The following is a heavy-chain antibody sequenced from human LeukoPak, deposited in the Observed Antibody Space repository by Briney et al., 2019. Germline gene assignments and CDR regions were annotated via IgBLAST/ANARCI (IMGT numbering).Heavy chain of an antibody. V-gene: IGHV1-8*03. Sequence: GASVKVSCKASGYTFTSYGINWVRQATGQGLEWMGWMNPNSGNTGYAQKFQGRVTITRNTSISTAYMELSSLRSEDTAVYCCARPRLSRFYGDRAFDIWGQGTMVTVSS. CDR2: MNPNSGNT. J-gene: IGHJ3*02. CDR3: ARPRLSRFYGDRAFDI. CDR1: GYTFTSYG. D-gene: IGHD3-3*01.